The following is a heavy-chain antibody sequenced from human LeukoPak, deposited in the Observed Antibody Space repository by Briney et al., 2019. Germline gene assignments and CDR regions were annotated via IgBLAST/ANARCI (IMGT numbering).Heavy chain of an antibody. V-gene: IGHV1-2*06. J-gene: IGHJ1*01. CDR3: ARGYRTVGAIEYFQH. CDR1: GYTFTSYG. D-gene: IGHD1-26*01. Sequence: ASVTVSCKASGYTFTSYGISWVRQAPGQGLEWMGRINPNSGGTNYAQKFQGRVTMTRDTSISTAYMELSRLRSDDTAVYYCARGYRTVGAIEYFQHWGQGTLVTVSS. CDR2: INPNSGGT.